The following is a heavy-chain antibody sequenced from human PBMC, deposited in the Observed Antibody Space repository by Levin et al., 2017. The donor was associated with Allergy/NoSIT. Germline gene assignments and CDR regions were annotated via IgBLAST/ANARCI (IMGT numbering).Heavy chain of an antibody. Sequence: GGSLRLSCAASGFTFSSYGMHWVRQAPGKGLEWVAVISYDGSNKYYADSVKGRFTISRDNSKNTLYLQMNSLRAEDTAVYYCAKDGMNGDWYFDRWGRGTLVTVSS. CDR2: ISYDGSNK. CDR1: GFTFSSYG. V-gene: IGHV3-30*18. CDR3: AKDGMNGDWYFDR. J-gene: IGHJ2*01. D-gene: IGHD4-17*01.